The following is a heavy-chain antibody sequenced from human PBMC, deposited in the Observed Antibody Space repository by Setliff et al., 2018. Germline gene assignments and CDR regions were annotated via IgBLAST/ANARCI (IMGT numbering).Heavy chain of an antibody. Sequence: ASVKVSCKTSGYTFTASYIHWVRQAPGQGLEWMGWINPKSGVTKYAQRFEGGVTMTGDTSIRTVYMELSRLRYDDTAVYYCAREGGGSGWTPDSWGQGTLVTVSS. CDR2: INPKSGVT. CDR3: AREGGGSGWTPDS. CDR1: GYTFTASY. D-gene: IGHD6-19*01. V-gene: IGHV1-2*02. J-gene: IGHJ4*02.